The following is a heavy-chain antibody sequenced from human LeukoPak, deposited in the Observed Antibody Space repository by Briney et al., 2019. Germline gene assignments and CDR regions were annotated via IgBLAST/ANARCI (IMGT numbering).Heavy chain of an antibody. Sequence: GGSLRLSCSASGFTFRYFGIHWVRQAPGKGLEFVSGVSADGQTTHYIESVKGRLTISRDNSKSTLFLQMSSLKTEDTAVYYCVRRSGAWYDYWGQGTVVTVSS. CDR3: VRRSGAWYDY. J-gene: IGHJ4*02. V-gene: IGHV3-64D*06. CDR1: GFTFRYFG. D-gene: IGHD3-3*01. CDR2: VSADGQTT.